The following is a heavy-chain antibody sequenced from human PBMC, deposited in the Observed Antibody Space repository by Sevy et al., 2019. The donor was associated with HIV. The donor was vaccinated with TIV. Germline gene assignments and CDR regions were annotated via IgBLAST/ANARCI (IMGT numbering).Heavy chain of an antibody. J-gene: IGHJ4*02. V-gene: IGHV3-21*01. CDR2: ISSSSSYI. CDR3: ARWREFLAKSGLYGGVYYFDY. CDR1: GFTFSSYS. Sequence: GGSLRLSCAASGFTFSSYSMNWVRQAPGKGLEWVSSISSSSSYIDYGDSVEGGFTISRDNAKTSLYLKMNSLRAEDRAVYYCARWREFLAKSGLYGGVYYFDYWGQGTLVTVSS. D-gene: IGHD6-19*01.